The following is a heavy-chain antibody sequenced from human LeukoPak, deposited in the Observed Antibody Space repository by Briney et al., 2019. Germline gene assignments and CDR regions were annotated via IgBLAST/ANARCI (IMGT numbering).Heavy chain of an antibody. J-gene: IGHJ4*02. CDR1: GLPLSAYR. CDR3: ATYNWNYRAFNF. Sequence: PGGSLRLSRAASGLPLSAYRINWVRQAPGTGLEEVSYISRSSNTVEYAGSVKGRFTISRDNGKNSLYLQMNSLRAEDTAVYYCATYNWNYRAFNFWGQGTLVTVSS. D-gene: IGHD1-7*01. V-gene: IGHV3-48*04. CDR2: ISRSSNTV.